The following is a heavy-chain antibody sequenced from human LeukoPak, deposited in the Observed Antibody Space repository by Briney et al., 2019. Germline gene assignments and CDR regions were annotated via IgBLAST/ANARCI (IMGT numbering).Heavy chain of an antibody. V-gene: IGHV1-46*01. Sequence: ASVKVSCKASGYIFTSYGITWVRQAPGQGLEWVGMINPSDRSTTYAQNFQGRVTMTRDTSTSTLYMYLSSLRPGDTAVYYCARVMFYYDGSGDYTGRGFDIWGQGTMVTVSA. CDR2: INPSDRST. D-gene: IGHD3-22*01. J-gene: IGHJ3*02. CDR1: GYIFTSYG. CDR3: ARVMFYYDGSGDYTGRGFDI.